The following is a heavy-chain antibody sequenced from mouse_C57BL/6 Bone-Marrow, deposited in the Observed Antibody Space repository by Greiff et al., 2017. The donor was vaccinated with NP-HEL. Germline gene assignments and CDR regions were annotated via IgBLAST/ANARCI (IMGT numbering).Heavy chain of an antibody. CDR2: IWSGGST. V-gene: IGHV2-2*01. CDR1: GFSLTSYG. J-gene: IGHJ1*03. CDR3: ASHYYGSSCWYFDV. D-gene: IGHD1-1*01. Sequence: QVQLKESGPGLVQPSQSLSITCTVSGFSLTSYGVHWVRQSPGKGLEWLGVIWSGGSTDYNAAFISRLSISKDNSKSQVFFKMNSLKADDTAINCCASHYYGSSCWYFDVWGTGTTVTVSS.